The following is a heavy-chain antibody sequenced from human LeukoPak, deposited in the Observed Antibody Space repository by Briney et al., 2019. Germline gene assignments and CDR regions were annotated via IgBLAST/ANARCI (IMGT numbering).Heavy chain of an antibody. Sequence: GGSLRLSCAASGFTFSSYAMSWVRQAPGKGLEWVSSISGSGGSAYYADSVKGRFTISRDNSKNTLYLQMNSLRAEDTAVYYCARGGSSWYAVWFDPWGQGTLVTVSS. CDR2: ISGSGGSA. J-gene: IGHJ5*02. CDR3: ARGGSSWYAVWFDP. D-gene: IGHD6-13*01. CDR1: GFTFSSYA. V-gene: IGHV3-23*01.